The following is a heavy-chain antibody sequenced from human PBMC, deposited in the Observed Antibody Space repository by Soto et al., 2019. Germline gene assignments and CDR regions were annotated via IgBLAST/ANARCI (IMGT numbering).Heavy chain of an antibody. J-gene: IGHJ6*02. D-gene: IGHD3-10*01. CDR2: ISSSGSYI. Sequence: EVQLVESGGGLVKPGGSLRLSCAASGFTFSSYSMNWVRQAPGKGLEWVSSISSSGSYIYYADSVKGRFTISRDNAKNSLYLQMNSLRAEDTAVYYCARETYYYGSGSYYRSLYYYYYGMDVWGQGTTVTVSS. CDR3: ARETYYYGSGSYYRSLYYYYYGMDV. V-gene: IGHV3-21*01. CDR1: GFTFSSYS.